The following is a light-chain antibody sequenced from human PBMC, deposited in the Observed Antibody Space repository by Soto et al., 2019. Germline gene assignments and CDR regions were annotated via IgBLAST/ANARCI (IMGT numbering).Light chain of an antibody. CDR3: LHYKSYPFT. CDR1: QGISNY. Sequence: DIQMTQSPSAMSASVGDRVTITCRASQGISNYLTWFQQKPGKVPNRLIYAASSLQSGVPSRFSGNGSGTEFTLTISSLQPEDFATYYCLHYKSYPFTFGGGTTVEIK. CDR2: AAS. J-gene: IGKJ4*01. V-gene: IGKV1-17*03.